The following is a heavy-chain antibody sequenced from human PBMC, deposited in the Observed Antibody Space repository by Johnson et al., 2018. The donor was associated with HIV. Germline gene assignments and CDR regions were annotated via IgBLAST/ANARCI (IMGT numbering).Heavy chain of an antibody. J-gene: IGHJ3*02. V-gene: IGHV3-66*01. CDR3: ARGGHYYDSSGYPSEAFDI. D-gene: IGHD3-22*01. CDR1: GFTVSSYY. Sequence: VQLVESGGGVVRPGGSLRLSCAASGFTVSSYYMSWVRQAPGKGLEWVSVLFSGGTTYYADSVKGRFTISRDNSKNTLYLQMNSLRAEDTAVYYCARGGHYYDSSGYPSEAFDIWGQGTMVTVSS. CDR2: LFSGGTT.